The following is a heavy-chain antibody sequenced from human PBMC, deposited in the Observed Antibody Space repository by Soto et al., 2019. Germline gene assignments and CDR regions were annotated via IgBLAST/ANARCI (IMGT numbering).Heavy chain of an antibody. V-gene: IGHV3-21*06. CDR1: GFTFSYYT. D-gene: IGHD3-22*01. Sequence: SVGSLRLSCAASGFTFSYYTVHWVRRAPGKGLEWVSSISGIRDYIRYAASVKGRFTISRDNAKTSLYLQMNSLTAEDTAVYYCAREGVHNYNEYYFDYWGQGTLVTVSS. J-gene: IGHJ4*02. CDR3: AREGVHNYNEYYFDY. CDR2: ISGIRDYI.